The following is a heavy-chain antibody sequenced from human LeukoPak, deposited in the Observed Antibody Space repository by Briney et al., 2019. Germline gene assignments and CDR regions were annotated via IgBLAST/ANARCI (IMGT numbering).Heavy chain of an antibody. V-gene: IGHV4-61*02. J-gene: IGHJ3*02. CDR1: GGSISSGSYY. CDR2: IYTSGST. Sequence: SETLSLTCTVSGGSISSGSYYWSWIRQPAGKGLEWIGRIYTSGSTNYNPSLKSRVTISVDTSKNQFSLKLSSVTAADTAVYYCARDMAAAVDAFDIWGQGTMVTVSS. D-gene: IGHD6-13*01. CDR3: ARDMAAAVDAFDI.